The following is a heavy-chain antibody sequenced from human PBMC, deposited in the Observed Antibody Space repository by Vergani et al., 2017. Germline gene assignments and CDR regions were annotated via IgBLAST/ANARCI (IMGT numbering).Heavy chain of an antibody. J-gene: IGHJ4*02. CDR2: ISGSGGST. Sequence: EVQLVESGGGLVQPGGSLRLSCAASGFTFSSYDMHWVRQAPGKGLEWVSAISGSGGSTYYADSVKGRFTISRDNSKNTLYLQMNSLRAEDTAVYYCAKTVGATEYFDYWGQGTLVTVSS. V-gene: IGHV3-23*04. D-gene: IGHD1-26*01. CDR1: GFTFSSYD. CDR3: AKTVGATEYFDY.